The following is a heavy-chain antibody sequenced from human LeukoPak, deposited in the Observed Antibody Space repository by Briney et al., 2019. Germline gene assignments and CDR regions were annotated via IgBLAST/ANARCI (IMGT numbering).Heavy chain of an antibody. CDR2: INPFNGVT. V-gene: IGHV1-2*02. D-gene: IGHD4-11*01. Sequence: ASVKVSCKASGYTFTEYYMHWVRQAPGQRLEWMGWINPFNGVTTYAQKFQGRVTMTRDTSISTAYMNLSRLTSDDTALYFCARDVFDYTDYTGWFGPWGQGTLVTVSS. CDR1: GYTFTEYY. J-gene: IGHJ5*02. CDR3: ARDVFDYTDYTGWFGP.